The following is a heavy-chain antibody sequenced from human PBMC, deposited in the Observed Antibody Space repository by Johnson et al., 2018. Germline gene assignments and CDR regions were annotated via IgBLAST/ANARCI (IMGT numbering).Heavy chain of an antibody. CDR1: GDSINSGGYY. V-gene: IGHV4-31*03. D-gene: IGHD5-18*01. Sequence: QVQLQESGPGLVKPSQTLSLTCTVSGDSINSGGYYWTWIRQHPAKGLEWLGYIYYSGPTYYNPSLKSRLAISMDPSKNQFSLDLRSVTAADTAIYYCARADGYNYGLDAFDIWGQGTMVTVSS. J-gene: IGHJ3*02. CDR2: IYYSGPT. CDR3: ARADGYNYGLDAFDI.